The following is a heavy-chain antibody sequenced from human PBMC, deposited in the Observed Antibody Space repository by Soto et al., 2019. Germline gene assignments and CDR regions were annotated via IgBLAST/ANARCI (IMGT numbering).Heavy chain of an antibody. D-gene: IGHD6-19*01. CDR1: GGSISSYY. CDR2: MYYSGSS. V-gene: IGHV4-59*01. J-gene: IGHJ5*02. CDR3: TREQSDDNYFDP. Sequence: PSETLSLTCTVSGGSISSYYWSWIRQPPGKGLEWIGYMYYSGSSIYNPSLKSRVTISVDKSKSQFSLRLSSVTAADTAVYYCTREQSDDNYFDPWGQGTLLTVSS.